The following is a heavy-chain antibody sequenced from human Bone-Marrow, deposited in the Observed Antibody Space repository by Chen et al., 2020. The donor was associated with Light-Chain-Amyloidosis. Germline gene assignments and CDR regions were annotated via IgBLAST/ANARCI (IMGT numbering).Heavy chain of an antibody. CDR3: ARRRDGYNLDY. D-gene: IGHD5-12*01. Sequence: EVQLEQSGPEVKKPGESLKISCKGSGYTFPNYWIGWVRQMPGKGLEWMGVIYPDDSNARYRPSFEGQVTIAADTSITTAYLQWRSLKASDTAMYYCARRRDGYNLDYWGQGTLVTVSS. V-gene: IGHV5-51*01. CDR2: IYPDDSNA. CDR1: GYTFPNYW. J-gene: IGHJ4*02.